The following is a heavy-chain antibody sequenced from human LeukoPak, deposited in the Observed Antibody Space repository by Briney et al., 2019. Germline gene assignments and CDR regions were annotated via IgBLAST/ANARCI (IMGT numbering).Heavy chain of an antibody. Sequence: GGSLRLSCAASGFTFSSYAMSWVRQAPGKGLEWVSAISGSGGSTYYADSVKGRFTISRDNSKNTLYLQMNSLRAEDTAVYYCAKGELRYSGSYGPWYYFDYWGQGTLVTVSS. D-gene: IGHD1-26*01. J-gene: IGHJ4*02. V-gene: IGHV3-23*01. CDR3: AKGELRYSGSYGPWYYFDY. CDR2: ISGSGGST. CDR1: GFTFSSYA.